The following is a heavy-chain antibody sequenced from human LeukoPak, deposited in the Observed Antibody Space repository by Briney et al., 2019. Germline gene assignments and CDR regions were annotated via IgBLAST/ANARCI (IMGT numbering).Heavy chain of an antibody. CDR3: ARAGGYYGSGSFLDY. Sequence: PSETLTLTCTVSRYDINSVYYRGWIRQPPGKGLEWIGSIYHSGSTYYNASLKSRVTISMDTSRNKFSLNLNSVTAADTAVYYCARAGGYYGSGSFLDYWGQGLLVTVSS. CDR1: RYDINSVYY. CDR2: IYHSGST. J-gene: IGHJ4*02. D-gene: IGHD3-10*01. V-gene: IGHV4-38-2*02.